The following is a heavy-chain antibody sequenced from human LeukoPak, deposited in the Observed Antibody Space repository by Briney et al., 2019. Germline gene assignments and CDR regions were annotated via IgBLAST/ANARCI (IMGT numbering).Heavy chain of an antibody. CDR1: GFTLSDYS. D-gene: IGHD2-8*01. Sequence: AGSLRLSCVVSGFTLSDYSMNWVRQAPGKGLEWVSFISSSSSAIFYADSVKGRFTISRDNAKNSPYLQMNSLRDEDMAVYYCARALLGVQYYFDYWGQGTLVTVSS. J-gene: IGHJ4*02. V-gene: IGHV3-48*02. CDR3: ARALLGVQYYFDY. CDR2: ISSSSSAI.